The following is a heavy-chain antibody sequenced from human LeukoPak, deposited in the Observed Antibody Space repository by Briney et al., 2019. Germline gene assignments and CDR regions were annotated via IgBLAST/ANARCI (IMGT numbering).Heavy chain of an antibody. J-gene: IGHJ4*02. Sequence: GGSLRLSCAASGFTFSSYAVSWVRQAPGKGLEWVSAISGSGGSTYYADSVKGRFTISRDNSKNTLYLHMNSLRAEDTAVYYCATQIDYDFWSGYYGYWGQGTLVTVSS. D-gene: IGHD3-3*01. CDR2: ISGSGGST. CDR1: GFTFSSYA. V-gene: IGHV3-23*01. CDR3: ATQIDYDFWSGYYGY.